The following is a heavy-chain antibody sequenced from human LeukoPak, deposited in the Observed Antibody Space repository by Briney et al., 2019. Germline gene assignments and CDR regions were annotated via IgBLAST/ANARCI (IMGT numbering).Heavy chain of an antibody. J-gene: IGHJ4*02. D-gene: IGHD6-19*01. V-gene: IGHV3-23*01. Sequence: GGSLRLSCAASGFTFSTFAMIWVRQPPGKGLEWVSAISGSGGSTYYADSVKGRFTISRDNSKNTLYLQMNSLRAEDTAVYYCAKHSSGWYVPASAVYYFDYWGQGTLVTVSS. CDR3: AKHSSGWYVPASAVYYFDY. CDR1: GFTFSTFA. CDR2: ISGSGGST.